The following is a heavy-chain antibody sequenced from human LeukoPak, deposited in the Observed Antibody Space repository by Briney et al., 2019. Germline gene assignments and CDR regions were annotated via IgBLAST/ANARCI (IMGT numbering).Heavy chain of an antibody. CDR1: GYTFTSNY. CDR2: ISPSGGST. CDR3: ARDPTYDFWSGYHFDY. J-gene: IGHJ4*02. D-gene: IGHD3-3*01. Sequence: ASVKVSCKAFGYTFTSNYMHWVRQAPGQGPEWMGVISPSGGSTTYAQKFQGRVTLARDMSTSTDYLELSSLRSEDTAVYYCARDPTYDFWSGYHFDYWGQGTLVTVSS. V-gene: IGHV1-46*01.